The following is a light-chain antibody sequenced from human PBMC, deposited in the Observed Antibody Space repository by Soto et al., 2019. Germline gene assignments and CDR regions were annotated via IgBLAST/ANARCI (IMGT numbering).Light chain of an antibody. V-gene: IGLV2-14*01. CDR2: DVS. CDR1: SSDVGGYNY. CDR3: SSYTGSNTPVV. J-gene: IGLJ2*01. Sequence: QSALTQPASVSGSPGQSITISCTGPSSDVGGYNYVSWYQQHPGKAPNLIIFDVSNRPSGVSNRFSGSKSGNSASLTISGLQAEDEADYYCSSYTGSNTPVVFGGGTTLTVL.